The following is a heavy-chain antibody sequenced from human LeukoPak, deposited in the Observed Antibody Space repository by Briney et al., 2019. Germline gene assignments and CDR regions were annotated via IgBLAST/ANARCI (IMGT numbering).Heavy chain of an antibody. CDR3: ARDGSGIEYWFDP. D-gene: IGHD3-10*01. V-gene: IGHV1-46*01. J-gene: IGHJ5*02. CDR2: INPSGGST. CDR1: GYTFTSYY. Sequence: ASVKVSCKASGYTFTSYYMHWVRQAPGQGLEWMGIINPSGGSTSYAQRFQGRVTMTRDTSTSTVYMELSSLRSEDTAVYYCARDGSGIEYWFDPWGQGTLVTVSS.